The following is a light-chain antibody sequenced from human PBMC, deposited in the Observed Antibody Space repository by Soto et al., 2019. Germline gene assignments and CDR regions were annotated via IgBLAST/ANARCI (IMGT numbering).Light chain of an antibody. V-gene: IGLV2-23*01. CDR1: SSDVGGHNY. CDR2: EGT. Sequence: QSVLTQPASVSGSPGQSITISCTGTSSDVGGHNYVSWYQQHPGKAPKLMIYEGTRRPSGVSHRFSGSKSGNTASLTISGLQAEDEADYYCCSYAGSNTYVFGTGTKLTVL. J-gene: IGLJ1*01. CDR3: CSYAGSNTYV.